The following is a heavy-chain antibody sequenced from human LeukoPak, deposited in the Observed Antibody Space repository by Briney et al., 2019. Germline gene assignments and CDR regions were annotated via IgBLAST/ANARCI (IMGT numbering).Heavy chain of an antibody. D-gene: IGHD6-13*01. CDR2: IFGTGST. J-gene: IGHJ4*02. CDR1: GGSIRSYC. Sequence: SETLSLTCTVSGGSIRSYCWSWIRQPPGKGLEWIGYIFGTGSTKYNPSLKSRVTMSLDTSKNQFSLELRSVSAADTAVYYCARDATAGNFDYWGQGTLVTVSS. CDR3: ARDATAGNFDY. V-gene: IGHV4-59*12.